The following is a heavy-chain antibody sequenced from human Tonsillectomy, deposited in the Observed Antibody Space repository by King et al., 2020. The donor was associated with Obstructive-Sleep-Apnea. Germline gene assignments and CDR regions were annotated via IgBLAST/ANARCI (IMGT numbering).Heavy chain of an antibody. Sequence: VQLVESGAEVKKPGESLKISCKGSGYNFNRYWIAWVRQMPGKGLEWMGFIYPGDSETKYSPSFQGQVTISADKSISTVYLQKSSLKASDTAMYYCAKHYYDSSGYYEFDFWGQGTLVTVSS. CDR1: GYNFNRYW. CDR2: IYPGDSET. D-gene: IGHD3-22*01. V-gene: IGHV5-51*01. J-gene: IGHJ4*02. CDR3: AKHYYDSSGYYEFDF.